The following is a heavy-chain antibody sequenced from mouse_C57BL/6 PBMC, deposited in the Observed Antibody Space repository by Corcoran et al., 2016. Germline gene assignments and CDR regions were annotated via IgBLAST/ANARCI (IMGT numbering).Heavy chain of an antibody. Sequence: QVQLPQSGADLARPGASVKMSCEASGYTFTSYGISGVKQRTGQGLEWIGEIYPRSGNTYYNEKFKGKATLTADKSSSTAYMELRSLTSEDSAVYFCARFRDDGYAMDYWGQGTSVTVSS. D-gene: IGHD2-12*01. CDR2: IYPRSGNT. V-gene: IGHV1-81*01. CDR3: ARFRDDGYAMDY. CDR1: GYTFTSYG. J-gene: IGHJ4*01.